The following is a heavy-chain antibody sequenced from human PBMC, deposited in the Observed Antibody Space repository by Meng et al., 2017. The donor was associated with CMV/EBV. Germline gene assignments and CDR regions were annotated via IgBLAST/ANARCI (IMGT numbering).Heavy chain of an antibody. CDR3: AKHLRYCSSTSCRKRDYYYYYGMDV. Sequence: GGSLRLSCAASGFTFSSYAMSWVRQAPGKGLEWVSAISGSGGSTYYADSVKGRFTISRDNSKHTLYLQMNSLRAEDTAVYYCAKHLRYCSSTSCRKRDYYYYYGMDVWGQGTTVTVSS. D-gene: IGHD2-2*01. CDR1: GFTFSSYA. CDR2: ISGSGGST. J-gene: IGHJ6*02. V-gene: IGHV3-23*01.